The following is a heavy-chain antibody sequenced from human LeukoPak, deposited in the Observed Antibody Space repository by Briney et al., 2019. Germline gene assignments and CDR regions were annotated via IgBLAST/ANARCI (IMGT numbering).Heavy chain of an antibody. Sequence: GASVKVSCKASGGTFSSYAISWVRQAPGQGLEWMGGIIPIFGTANYAQKFQGRVTITADESTSTAYMELSSLRSEDTAVYYCARASEINCSSTSCFLLYYYYMDVWGKGTTVTVSS. CDR3: ARASEINCSSTSCFLLYYYYMDV. V-gene: IGHV1-69*13. CDR2: IIPIFGTA. CDR1: GGTFSSYA. D-gene: IGHD2-2*01. J-gene: IGHJ6*03.